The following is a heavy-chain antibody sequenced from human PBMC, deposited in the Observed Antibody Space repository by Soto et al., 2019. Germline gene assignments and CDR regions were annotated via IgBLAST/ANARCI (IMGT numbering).Heavy chain of an antibody. CDR1: GFTFRNYA. D-gene: IGHD3-3*02. CDR3: AKDGEVAFLEWLLSH. Sequence: PGGSLRLSCAASGFTFRNYAMTWVRQAPGKGLEWVSIISGSGGSTYYVDSVKGRFTISRDNSKNMLYLQMNSLRGEDTAVYYCAKDGEVAFLEWLLSHWGQGTLVTVSS. V-gene: IGHV3-23*01. J-gene: IGHJ4*02. CDR2: ISGSGGST.